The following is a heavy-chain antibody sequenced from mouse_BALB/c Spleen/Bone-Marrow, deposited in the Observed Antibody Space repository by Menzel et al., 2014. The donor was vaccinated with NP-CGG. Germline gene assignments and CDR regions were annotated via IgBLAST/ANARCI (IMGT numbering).Heavy chain of an antibody. J-gene: IGHJ2*01. CDR3: ARGFPFDY. V-gene: IGHV1-87*01. CDR2: IYPGDGDT. Sequence: VQRVESGAELARPGASVKLSCKASGYTFTSYWMQWVKQRPGQGLEWIGAIYPGDGDTRYTQKFKGKATLTADKSSSTAYMQLSSLASGDSAVYYCARGFPFDYWGQGTTLTVSS. CDR1: GYTFTSYW.